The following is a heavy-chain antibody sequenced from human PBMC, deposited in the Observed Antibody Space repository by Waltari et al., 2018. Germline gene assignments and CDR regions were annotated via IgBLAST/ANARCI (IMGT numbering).Heavy chain of an antibody. J-gene: IGHJ4*02. CDR1: GGSISSGDYY. Sequence: QVQLQESGPGLVKPSQTLSLTCTVSGGSISSGDYYWSWIRQPPGKGLEWIGYIYYSGRTDYNPSLKSRVTISVGTSKNQFSLKLSSVTAADTAVYYCASAMVRGTSDYWGQGTLVTVSS. D-gene: IGHD3-10*01. CDR3: ASAMVRGTSDY. CDR2: IYYSGRT. V-gene: IGHV4-30-4*08.